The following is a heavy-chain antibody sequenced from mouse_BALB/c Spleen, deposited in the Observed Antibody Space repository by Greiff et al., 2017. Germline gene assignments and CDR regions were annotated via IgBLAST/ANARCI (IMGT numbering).Heavy chain of an antibody. CDR3: AREGGPDDYFDY. CDR1: GFTFSSYY. J-gene: IGHJ2*01. V-gene: IGHV5-6-2*01. Sequence: EVKLVESGGGLVKLGGSLKLSCAASGFTFSSYYMSWVRQTPEKRLELVAAINSNGGSTYYPDTVKGRFTISRDNAKNTLYLQMSSLKSEDTALFDSAREGGPDDYFDYWGEGTTLTVSS. CDR2: INSNGGST.